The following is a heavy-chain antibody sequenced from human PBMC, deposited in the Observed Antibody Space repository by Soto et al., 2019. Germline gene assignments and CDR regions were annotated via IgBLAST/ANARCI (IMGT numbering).Heavy chain of an antibody. D-gene: IGHD5-12*01. Sequence: EVKLLESGGGLVQPGGSLRLSCAASGFTFSSYSMSWVRQAPGKGLEWVSHITGSGGTTYYADSVKGRFTISRDSSRNTLYLQMNSLRAEDTAVYHCAKDREMATPYYFDYWGQGTLVTVSS. J-gene: IGHJ4*02. CDR2: ITGSGGTT. CDR3: AKDREMATPYYFDY. V-gene: IGHV3-23*01. CDR1: GFTFSSYS.